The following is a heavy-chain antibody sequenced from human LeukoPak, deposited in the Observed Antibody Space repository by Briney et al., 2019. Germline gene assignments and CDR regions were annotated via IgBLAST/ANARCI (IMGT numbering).Heavy chain of an antibody. J-gene: IGHJ4*02. CDR1: GYTFTSYY. CDR3: ARVRPGYSSGWSSFDY. CDR2: INPSGGST. V-gene: IGHV1-46*01. Sequence: EASVKVSXKASGYTFTSYYMHWVRQAPGQGLEWMGIINPSGGSTSYAQKFQGRVTMTRDTSTSTVYMELSSLRSEDTAVYYCARVRPGYSSGWSSFDYWGQGTLVTVSS. D-gene: IGHD6-19*01.